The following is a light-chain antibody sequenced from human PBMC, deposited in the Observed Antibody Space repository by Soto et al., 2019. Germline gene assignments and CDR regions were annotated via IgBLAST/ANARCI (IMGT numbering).Light chain of an antibody. CDR2: DVS. V-gene: IGLV2-14*01. CDR1: SSDVGGYNY. CDR3: SSYTSSSTRV. Sequence: QSALTQPASVSGSPGQSITISCTGNSSDVGGYNYVSWYQQHPGKAPQLMIYDVSNRPSGVSNRFSGSKSGNTASLTISGLQAEDEADYYCSSYTSSSTRVFGTGTKLTVL. J-gene: IGLJ1*01.